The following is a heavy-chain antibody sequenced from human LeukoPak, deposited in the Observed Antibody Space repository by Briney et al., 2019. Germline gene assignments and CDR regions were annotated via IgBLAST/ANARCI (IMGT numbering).Heavy chain of an antibody. CDR1: GGTFSSYA. Sequence: GASVKVSCKASGGTFSSYAISWVRQAPGQGLEWMGGIIPIFGTANYAQKFQGRVTITADESTSTAYMELSSLRSEDTAVYYCARLASESTAVVPDFDYWGQGTLVTVSS. D-gene: IGHD5-18*01. CDR2: IIPIFGTA. J-gene: IGHJ4*02. V-gene: IGHV1-69*13. CDR3: ARLASESTAVVPDFDY.